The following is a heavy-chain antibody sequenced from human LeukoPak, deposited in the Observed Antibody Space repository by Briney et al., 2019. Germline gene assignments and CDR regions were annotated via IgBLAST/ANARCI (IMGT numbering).Heavy chain of an antibody. J-gene: IGHJ6*02. D-gene: IGHD1-1*01. CDR1: GGSITTYY. CDR3: ARHDDIGIFRNGLDV. CDR2: IYYGRGT. Sequence: PSETLSLTCTVSGGSITTYYWSWIRQTPGKGLEWIGYIYYGRGTMYNPSLKSRVTMSMDTSKRQLSLKVNSVTAADTAVYYCARHDDIGIFRNGLDVWGQGTTVTVS. V-gene: IGHV4-59*08.